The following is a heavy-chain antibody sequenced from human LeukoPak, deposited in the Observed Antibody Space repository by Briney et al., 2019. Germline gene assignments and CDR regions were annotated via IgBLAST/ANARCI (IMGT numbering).Heavy chain of an antibody. J-gene: IGHJ4*02. CDR2: IYYSGST. D-gene: IGHD3-3*01. V-gene: IGHV4-59*01. Sequence: PSEILSLTCTVSGGSISSYYWSWIRQPPGKGLEWIGYIYYSGSTNYNPSLKSRVTISVDTSKNQFSLKLSSVTAADTAVYYCARAGLNLWSGYEDYWGQGTLVTVSS. CDR3: ARAGLNLWSGYEDY. CDR1: GGSISSYY.